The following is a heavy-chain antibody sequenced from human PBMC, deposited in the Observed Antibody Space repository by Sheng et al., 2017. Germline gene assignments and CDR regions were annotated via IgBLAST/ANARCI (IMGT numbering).Heavy chain of an antibody. D-gene: IGHD3-10*01. J-gene: IGHJ4*02. Sequence: QVQLQESGPGLVKPSETLSLTCAVSGYSISSGYYWGWIRQPPGKGLEWIGSIYHSGSTYYNPSLKSRVTISVDTSKNQFSLKLSSVTAADTAVYYCARDQRHYYGSGSYYNGELDYWGQGTLVTVSS. CDR2: IYHSGST. CDR3: ARDQRHYYGSGSYYNGELDY. V-gene: IGHV4-38-2*02. CDR1: GYSISSGYY.